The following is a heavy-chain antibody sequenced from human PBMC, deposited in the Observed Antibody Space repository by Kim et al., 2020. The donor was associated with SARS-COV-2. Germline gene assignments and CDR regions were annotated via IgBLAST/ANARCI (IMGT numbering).Heavy chain of an antibody. CDR1: GFNFSYYW. J-gene: IGHJ3*02. Sequence: GGSLRLSCVASGFNFSYYWISWVRQAPGKGLEWVANIRQDGNEKYYVDSVKGRFTISRDNAKNSLYLQMNSMRVEDTALYYCVRDPHSTRSGWDGFDIWGQGTEVIVSS. CDR3: VRDPHSTRSGWDGFDI. V-gene: IGHV3-7*03. CDR2: IRQDGNEK. D-gene: IGHD1-26*01.